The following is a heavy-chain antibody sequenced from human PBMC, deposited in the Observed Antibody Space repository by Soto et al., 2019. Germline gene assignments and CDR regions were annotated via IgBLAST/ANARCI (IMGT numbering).Heavy chain of an antibody. CDR3: TRGQGNH. CDR2: MNPFSGNA. V-gene: IGHV1-8*01. J-gene: IGHJ4*02. CDR1: GDTFTSYD. Sequence: QVQLVQSGAEVKKPGASVRVSCKASGDTFTSYDIYWVRQATGQGLEWMGWMNPFSGNAVYTQKFQDRVTMTRDTSINTAYMEMSGLRSEDTAVYYCTRGQGNHWGQGSLVTVSS.